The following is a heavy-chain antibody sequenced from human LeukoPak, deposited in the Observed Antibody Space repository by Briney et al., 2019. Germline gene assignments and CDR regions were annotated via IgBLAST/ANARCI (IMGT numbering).Heavy chain of an antibody. D-gene: IGHD4-17*01. Sequence: GSLRLSCAASGFTFSSYSMNWVRQAPGKGLEWVSYISSSSSYIYYADSVKGRFTISRDNAKNSLYLQMNSLRAEDTAVYYCARDDGYGDYPSGGYWGQGTLVTVSS. CDR1: GFTFSSYS. CDR2: ISSSSSYI. CDR3: ARDDGYGDYPSGGY. J-gene: IGHJ4*02. V-gene: IGHV3-21*05.